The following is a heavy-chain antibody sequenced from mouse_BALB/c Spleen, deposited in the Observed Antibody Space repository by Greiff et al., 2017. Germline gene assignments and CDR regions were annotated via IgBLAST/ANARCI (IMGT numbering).Heavy chain of an antibody. CDR1: GYTFTSYW. CDR3: ARRGARKGMDY. V-gene: IGHV1-7*01. Sequence: VQLQESGAELAKPGASVKMSCKASGYTFTSYWMHWVKQRPGQGLEWIGYINPSTGYTEYNQKFKDKATLTADKSSSTAYMQLSSLTSEDSAVYYCARRGARKGMDYWGQGTSVTVSS. CDR2: INPSTGYT. J-gene: IGHJ4*01.